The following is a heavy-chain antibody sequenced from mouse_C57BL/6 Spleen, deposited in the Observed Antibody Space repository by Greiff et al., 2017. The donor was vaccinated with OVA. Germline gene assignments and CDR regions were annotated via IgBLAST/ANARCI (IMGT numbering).Heavy chain of an antibody. D-gene: IGHD1-1*01. CDR3: ARIGSSYQYYAMDY. V-gene: IGHV5-17*01. J-gene: IGHJ4*01. CDR1: GFTFSDYG. Sequence: EVKLVESGGGLVKPGGSLKLSCAASGFTFSDYGMHWVRQAPEKGLEWVAYISSGSSTIYYADTVKGRFTISRDNAKNTLFLQMTSLKSEDTAMYYCARIGSSYQYYAMDYWGQGTSVTVSS. CDR2: ISSGSSTI.